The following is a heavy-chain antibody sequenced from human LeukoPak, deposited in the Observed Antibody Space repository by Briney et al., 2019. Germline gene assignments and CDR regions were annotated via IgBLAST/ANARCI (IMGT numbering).Heavy chain of an antibody. CDR3: ARVVSHYPGMDV. J-gene: IGHJ6*02. CDR2: INHSGST. V-gene: IGHV4-34*01. Sequence: SETLSLTCAVYGGSFSGYYWSWIRQPPWKGLEWIGEINHSGSTNYNPSLKSRVTISVDTSKNQFSLKLSSVTAADTAVYYCARVVSHYPGMDVWGQGTTVTVSS. D-gene: IGHD3-22*01. CDR1: GGSFSGYY.